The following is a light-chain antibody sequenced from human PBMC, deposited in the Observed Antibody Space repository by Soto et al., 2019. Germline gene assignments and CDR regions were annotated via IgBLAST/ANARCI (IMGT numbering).Light chain of an antibody. CDR1: SSNIGSGY. CDR3: ASWDDRLSGVV. Sequence: QAVVTQPPSASGTPGQRVTISCSGSSSNIGSGYVYWYQQLPGTAPKLLIYKNSQRSSGVPDRFSGSKSGTSASLAISGLRSDDEADYHCASWDDRLSGVVFGGGTKLTVL. CDR2: KNS. V-gene: IGLV1-47*01. J-gene: IGLJ2*01.